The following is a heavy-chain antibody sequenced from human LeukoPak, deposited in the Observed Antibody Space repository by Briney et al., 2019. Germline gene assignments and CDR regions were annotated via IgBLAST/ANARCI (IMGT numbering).Heavy chain of an antibody. D-gene: IGHD5-12*01. V-gene: IGHV3-23*01. CDR2: ISGSGGST. Sequence: PGGSLRLSCTASGFTFSSYAMSWVRQAPGKGLEWVSAISGSGGSTYYADSVKGRFTISRDNSKNTLYLQMNSLRAEDTAVYYCAKDSGYDLIGWFDPWGQGTLVTVSS. CDR1: GFTFSSYA. CDR3: AKDSGYDLIGWFDP. J-gene: IGHJ5*02.